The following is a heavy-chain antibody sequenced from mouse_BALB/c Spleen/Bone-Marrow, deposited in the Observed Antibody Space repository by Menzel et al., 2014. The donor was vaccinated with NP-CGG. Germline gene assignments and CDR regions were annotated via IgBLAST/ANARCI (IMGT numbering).Heavy chain of an antibody. J-gene: IGHJ4*01. D-gene: IGHD2-5*01. V-gene: IGHV1-69*02. Sequence: LEESGAELVRPGASVKVSCTASGYTFTSYWINWVKQRPGQGLEWIGNIYPSDSYTNYNQNFKDKATLTVDKSSSTAYMQLSSPTSEDSAVYYCARQYSNYDAMGYWGQGTPVTVSS. CDR3: ARQYSNYDAMGY. CDR2: IYPSDSYT. CDR1: GYTFTSYW.